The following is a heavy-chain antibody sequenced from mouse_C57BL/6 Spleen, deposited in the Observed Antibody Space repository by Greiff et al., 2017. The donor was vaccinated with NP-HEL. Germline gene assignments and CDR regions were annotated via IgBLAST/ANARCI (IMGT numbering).Heavy chain of an antibody. D-gene: IGHD1-1*01. CDR1: GYTFTSYW. CDR3: ARDYYGTSDY. CDR2: IAPNSGGT. J-gene: IGHJ2*01. V-gene: IGHV1-72*01. Sequence: QVQLQQPGAELVKPGASVKLSCKASGYTFTSYWLHWVTQRPGRGLEWIGSIAPNSGGTKYNEKFTSKATLTVDKPSSTAYMQLSSLTSEASAVYYCARDYYGTSDYWGQGTTLTASS.